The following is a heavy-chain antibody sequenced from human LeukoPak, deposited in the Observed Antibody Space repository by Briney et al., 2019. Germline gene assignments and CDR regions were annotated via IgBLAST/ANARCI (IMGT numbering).Heavy chain of an antibody. Sequence: GGSLRLSCAASGFTVSSNYMSWARQAPGKGLEWVSYISTTYNIITYADSVKGRFTISSDNAKNSLSLQMNSLRAEDTAVYYCARDTQWAFDYWGQGTLVTVSS. CDR3: ARDTQWAFDY. D-gene: IGHD1-26*01. CDR2: ISTTYNII. V-gene: IGHV3-48*01. CDR1: GFTVSSNY. J-gene: IGHJ4*02.